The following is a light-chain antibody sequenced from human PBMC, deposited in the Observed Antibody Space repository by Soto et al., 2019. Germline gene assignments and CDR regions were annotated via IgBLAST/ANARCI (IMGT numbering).Light chain of an antibody. V-gene: IGKV1-33*01. CDR3: QQYDNLPLT. CDR1: QDISNY. CDR2: DAS. Sequence: DIQMTQSPSSLSASVGDRVTITCQASQDISNYLNWYQQKPGKAPKLLIYDASNLETGVPSRFSGSGSGTDCTCTISSLQPEDMATYYCQQYDNLPLTFGTGTKVDIK. J-gene: IGKJ3*01.